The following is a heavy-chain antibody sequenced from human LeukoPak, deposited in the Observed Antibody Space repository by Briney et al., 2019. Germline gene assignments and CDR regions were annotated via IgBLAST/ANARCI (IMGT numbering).Heavy chain of an antibody. V-gene: IGHV4-4*02. J-gene: IGHJ4*02. CDR3: AGQYYDGSGSYYFDY. CDR2: IYHSGST. Sequence: SETLSLTCAVSGGSISSSNWWSWVRQPPGKGLEWIGEIYHSGSTNYNPSLKSRVTISVDKSKNQFSLNLSSVTAADTAVYYCAGQYYDGSGSYYFDYWGQGTLVTVSS. CDR1: GGSISSSNW. D-gene: IGHD3-22*01.